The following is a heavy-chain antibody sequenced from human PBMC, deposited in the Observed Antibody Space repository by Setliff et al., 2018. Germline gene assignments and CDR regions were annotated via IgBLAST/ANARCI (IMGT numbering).Heavy chain of an antibody. CDR1: GGSISSGPYY. D-gene: IGHD7-27*01. J-gene: IGHJ4*02. Sequence: PSETLSLTCTVSGGSISSGPYYWNWFQQPAGKGLEWIGRLYSSGSTNYNPSLKSRVTISVDTSKNQFSLKLSSVTAADTAVYYCASTDWGWGYYFDYWGQGTLVTVSS. CDR3: ASTDWGWGYYFDY. V-gene: IGHV4-61*02. CDR2: LYSSGST.